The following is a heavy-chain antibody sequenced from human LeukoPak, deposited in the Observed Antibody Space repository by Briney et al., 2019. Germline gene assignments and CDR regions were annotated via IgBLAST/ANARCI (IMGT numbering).Heavy chain of an antibody. J-gene: IGHJ4*02. Sequence: ASVKVSCKISGYTLSELSMHWVRQAPGKGLEWMGGFEPESAEIIHAQKFQGRVTVTEDTSTDTAYLELSSLKSEDTAVYYCAAGTYYSLTTVYWGQGTLVTVSP. D-gene: IGHD3-10*01. CDR3: AAGTYYSLTTVY. V-gene: IGHV1-24*01. CDR2: FEPESAEI. CDR1: GYTLSELS.